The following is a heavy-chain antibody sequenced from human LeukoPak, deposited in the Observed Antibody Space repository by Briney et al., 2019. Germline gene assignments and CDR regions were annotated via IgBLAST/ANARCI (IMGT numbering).Heavy chain of an antibody. J-gene: IGHJ4*02. CDR3: AKDNGLWLLGPFDY. CDR2: ISGSGGST. CDR1: GFTFSSYA. V-gene: IGHV3-23*01. Sequence: PGGSPRLSCAASGFTFSSYAMSWVRQAPGKGLEWVSAISGSGGSTYYADSVKGRFTISRDNSKNTLYLQMNSLRAEDTAVYYCAKDNGLWLLGPFDYWGQGTLVTVSS. D-gene: IGHD5-18*01.